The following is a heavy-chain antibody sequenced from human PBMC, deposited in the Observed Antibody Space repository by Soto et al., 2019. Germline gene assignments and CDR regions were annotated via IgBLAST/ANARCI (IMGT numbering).Heavy chain of an antibody. Sequence: QPXGSLRLTCAASGFTFGSYSMSWVRQAPGKGLDWVSTISNSGNSTYYADSVKGRFTITRDNSQNTQYLQMNSLRAEDTAVYYCAKDKGYDSSEGGDYWGQGTLVTVSS. CDR1: GFTFGSYS. D-gene: IGHD3-22*01. CDR3: AKDKGYDSSEGGDY. J-gene: IGHJ4*02. V-gene: IGHV3-23*01. CDR2: ISNSGNST.